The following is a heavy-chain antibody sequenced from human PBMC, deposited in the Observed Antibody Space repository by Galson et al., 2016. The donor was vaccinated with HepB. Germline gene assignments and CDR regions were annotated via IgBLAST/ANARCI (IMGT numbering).Heavy chain of an antibody. V-gene: IGHV3-66*01. J-gene: IGHJ4*02. D-gene: IGHD5-18*01. CDR1: GFTFSTYA. Sequence: SLRLSCAASGFTFSTYAMSWVRQAPGKGLEWVSVIDSGGSTDYAGSVKGRFTISRDNSKNTLYLQMNSLRAEDTAVYYCAREPDRYGFSAGYWGQGTLVTVSS. CDR2: IDSGGST. CDR3: AREPDRYGFSAGY.